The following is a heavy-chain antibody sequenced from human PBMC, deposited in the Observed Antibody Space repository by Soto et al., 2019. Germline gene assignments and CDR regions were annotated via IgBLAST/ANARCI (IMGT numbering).Heavy chain of an antibody. CDR3: ARAIGMVALDY. CDR1: GFTFTSHH. CDR2: IIAGDGYT. Sequence: QVQFVQSGAEKREPGASVKVTCKTSGFTFTSHHIHWVRQAPGQRLEWMGLIIAGDGYTQYARAFQDRVTFTRDTSAGTAYLEFRGLTFEDTAVYSCARAIGMVALDYWGQGTLVTVSS. D-gene: IGHD3-10*01. J-gene: IGHJ4*02. V-gene: IGHV1-3*05.